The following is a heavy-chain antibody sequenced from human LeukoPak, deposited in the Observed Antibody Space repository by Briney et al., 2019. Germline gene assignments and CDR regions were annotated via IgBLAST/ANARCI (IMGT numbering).Heavy chain of an antibody. V-gene: IGHV4-34*01. CDR1: GGSFSGYY. J-gene: IGHJ6*04. Sequence: SETLSLTCAVYGGSFSGYYWSWIRQPPGKGLEWIGEINHSGSTNYNPSLKSRVTISVDTSKNQFSLKLSSVTAADTAVYYCARLKDIVVVPAAMLSTDVWGEGTTVTVSS. D-gene: IGHD2-2*01. CDR2: INHSGST. CDR3: ARLKDIVVVPAAMLSTDV.